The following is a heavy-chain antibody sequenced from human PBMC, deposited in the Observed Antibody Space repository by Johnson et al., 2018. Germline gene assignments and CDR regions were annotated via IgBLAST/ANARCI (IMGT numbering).Heavy chain of an antibody. D-gene: IGHD6-19*01. CDR3: ARDSGGQWLGPAEYFQD. CDR1: GFTFSDYY. V-gene: IGHV3-11*01. J-gene: IGHJ1*01. Sequence: VQLVESGGGLVKPGGSLRLSCAASGFTFSDYYMAWIRQAPGKGLEWISSISISGTTIYYADSVKGRFTISRDNANNSLYLQMNSLRAEDTAIYYCARDSGGQWLGPAEYFQDWGQGTLVTVSS. CDR2: ISISGTTI.